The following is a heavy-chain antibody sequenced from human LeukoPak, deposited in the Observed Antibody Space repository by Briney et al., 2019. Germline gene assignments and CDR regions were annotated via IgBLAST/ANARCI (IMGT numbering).Heavy chain of an antibody. V-gene: IGHV3-21*01. Sequence: GGSLRLSCAASGFTFSSYSMNWVRQAPGKGLEWVSSISSSSSYIYYADSVKGRFTISRDNAKNSLYLQMNSLRAEDAAVYYCARAPQNRGFYYYYMDVWGKGTTVTVSS. CDR2: ISSSSSYI. D-gene: IGHD1/OR15-1a*01. CDR1: GFTFSSYS. CDR3: ARAPQNRGFYYYYMDV. J-gene: IGHJ6*03.